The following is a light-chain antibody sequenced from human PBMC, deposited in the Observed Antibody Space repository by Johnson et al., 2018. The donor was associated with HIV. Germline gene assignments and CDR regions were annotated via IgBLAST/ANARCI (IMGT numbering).Light chain of an antibody. CDR2: ANN. V-gene: IGLV1-51*02. CDR3: GTWDSSLSGGLYV. J-gene: IGLJ1*01. CDR1: SSNIVNNL. Sequence: QSVFTQPPSVSAAPGQKVTISCSGSSSNIVNNLASWYQQLPGTAPKLLIYANNKRPSGIPDRFSASKSGTSATLGITGLQTEDEADYYCGTWDSSLSGGLYVFGTGTRVTVL.